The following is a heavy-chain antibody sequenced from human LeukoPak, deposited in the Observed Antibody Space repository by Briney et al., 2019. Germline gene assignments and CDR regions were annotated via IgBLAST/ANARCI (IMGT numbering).Heavy chain of an antibody. Sequence: SQTLSLTCAISGDSVSSNSAAWNWIRRSPSRGLEWLGRTYYRSRWYNDYAASMRSRMTINPDTSKNQFSLQLYSVTPEDTAVYYCARDHGGLDSWGQGTVVTVSS. CDR2: TYYRSRWYN. V-gene: IGHV6-1*01. J-gene: IGHJ4*02. CDR1: GDSVSSNSAA. CDR3: ARDHGGLDS.